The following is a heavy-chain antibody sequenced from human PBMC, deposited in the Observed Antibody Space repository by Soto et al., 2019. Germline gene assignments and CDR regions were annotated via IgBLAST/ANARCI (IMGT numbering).Heavy chain of an antibody. D-gene: IGHD3-3*01. V-gene: IGHV1-8*01. CDR1: GYTFTSYD. Sequence: ASVKVSCKASGYTFTSYDINWVRQATGQGLEWMGWMNPNSGNTGYAQKFQGRVTMTRNTSIGTAYMELSSLRSEDTAVYYCASEVDDFWSGYFVDWGQGTLVTVSS. CDR2: MNPNSGNT. J-gene: IGHJ4*02. CDR3: ASEVDDFWSGYFVD.